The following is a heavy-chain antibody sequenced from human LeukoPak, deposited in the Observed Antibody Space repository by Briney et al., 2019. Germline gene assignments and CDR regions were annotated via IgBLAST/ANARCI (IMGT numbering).Heavy chain of an antibody. D-gene: IGHD4-17*01. CDR3: ARVPLTTVTTDFDY. V-gene: IGHV3-21*01. CDR1: GFTLSSYS. Sequence: GGSLRLSCAASGFTLSSYSMNWVRQAPGKGLEWVSSISSSSSYIYYADSVKGRFTISRDNAKNSLYLQMNSLRAEDTAVYYCARVPLTTVTTDFDYWGQGTLVTVSS. J-gene: IGHJ4*02. CDR2: ISSSSSYI.